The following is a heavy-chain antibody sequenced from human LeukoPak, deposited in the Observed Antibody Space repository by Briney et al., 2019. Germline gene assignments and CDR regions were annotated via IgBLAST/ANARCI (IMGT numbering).Heavy chain of an antibody. Sequence: PGGSLRLSCAASGFTFSGSAMHWVRQASGKGLEWVGRIRSKANSYATAYAASVKGRFTISRDDSKNTAYLQMNSLKTEDTAVYYCTQHDYGGNSAIDYWGQGTLVTVSS. CDR1: GFTFSGSA. D-gene: IGHD4-23*01. J-gene: IGHJ4*02. CDR3: TQHDYGGNSAIDY. CDR2: IRSKANSYAT. V-gene: IGHV3-73*01.